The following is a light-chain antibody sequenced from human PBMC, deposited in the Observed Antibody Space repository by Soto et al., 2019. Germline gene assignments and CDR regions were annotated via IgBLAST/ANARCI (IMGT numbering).Light chain of an antibody. CDR1: QSIAGY. CDR3: QQSFSVPIT. J-gene: IGKJ5*01. CDR2: STS. V-gene: IGKV1-39*01. Sequence: DIQMTQSPSSLSASVGDRVTITCRASQSIAGYLSWYQQRPGKAPKFLIYSTSNLQRGVPSRFSGSGSGTDFSLTINGLQPEDFATYFCQQSFSVPITFGQGTRLENK.